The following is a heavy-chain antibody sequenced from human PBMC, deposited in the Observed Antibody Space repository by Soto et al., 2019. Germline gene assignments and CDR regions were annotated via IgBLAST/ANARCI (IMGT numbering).Heavy chain of an antibody. D-gene: IGHD2-15*01. J-gene: IGHJ6*02. CDR1: GFSLSTSGVG. V-gene: IGHV2-5*02. CDR2: IYWVDVK. Sequence: QITLKESGPTLVKPTQTLTLTCTFSGFSLSTSGVGVAWIRQPPGKALEWLALIYWVDVKPYRPSLESRLTITKDTSKNQVVLKMTNMDSVDTATYYCAYLPCSGGSCYWFSFSGMDVWGQGTTVTVSS. CDR3: AYLPCSGGSCYWFSFSGMDV.